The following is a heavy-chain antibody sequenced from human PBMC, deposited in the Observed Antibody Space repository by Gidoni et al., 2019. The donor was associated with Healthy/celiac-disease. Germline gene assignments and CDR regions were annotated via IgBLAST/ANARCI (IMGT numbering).Heavy chain of an antibody. CDR2: INHSGST. V-gene: IGHV4-34*01. J-gene: IGHJ6*02. D-gene: IGHD3-10*01. Sequence: QVQLQQWGAGLLKPSETLSLTCAVYGGSFSGYYGSWIRQPPGKGLEWIGEINHSGSTNYNPSLKKRVTISVDTSKNQFSLKLGSVTAADTAVYYCARGDTYYYGSGRVYGMDVWGQGTTVTVSS. CDR1: GGSFSGYY. CDR3: ARGDTYYYGSGRVYGMDV.